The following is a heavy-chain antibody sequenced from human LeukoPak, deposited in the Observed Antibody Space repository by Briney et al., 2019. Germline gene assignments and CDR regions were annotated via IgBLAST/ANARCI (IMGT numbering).Heavy chain of an antibody. CDR2: IIPIFGTA. J-gene: IGHJ4*02. Sequence: ASVTVSFKSSGGTFSSYAISWVRQAPGQGLEWMGRIIPIFGTANYAQKFQGRVTITADKSTSTAYMELSSLRSEDTAVYYCAREGTGTDFEYWGQGTLVTVSS. CDR3: AREGTGTDFEY. CDR1: GGTFSSYA. D-gene: IGHD1-1*01. V-gene: IGHV1-69*06.